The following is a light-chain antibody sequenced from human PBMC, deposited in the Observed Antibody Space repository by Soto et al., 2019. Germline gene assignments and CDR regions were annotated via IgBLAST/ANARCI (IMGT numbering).Light chain of an antibody. V-gene: IGLV2-14*03. CDR3: SSYTSSSTVI. Sequence: QSALTQPASVSGSPGQSITISCTGTSSDVGGYNFVSWYQQHPGKAPKFIIYDVRNRPSGVSNRFSGSRSGITASLTISGLQAEDEADYYCSSYTSSSTVIFGGGTKLTVL. CDR1: SSDVGGYNF. CDR2: DVR. J-gene: IGLJ2*01.